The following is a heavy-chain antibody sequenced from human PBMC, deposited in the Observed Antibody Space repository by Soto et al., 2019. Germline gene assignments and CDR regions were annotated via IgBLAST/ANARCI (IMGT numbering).Heavy chain of an antibody. CDR2: ISGSGGST. J-gene: IGHJ4*02. V-gene: IGHV3-23*01. D-gene: IGHD6-6*01. CDR1: GFTFSDYY. Sequence: GGSLRLSCAASGFTFSDYYMSWIRQAPGKGLEWVSAISGSGGSTYYADSVKGRFTISRDNSKNTLYLQMNSLRAEDTAVYYCAKDLSSSSGNYWGQGTLVTVSS. CDR3: AKDLSSSSGNY.